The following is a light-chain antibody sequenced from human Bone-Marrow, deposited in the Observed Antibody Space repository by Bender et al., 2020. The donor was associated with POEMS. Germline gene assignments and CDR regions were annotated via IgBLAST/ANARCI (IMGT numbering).Light chain of an antibody. CDR1: RSDVGSYNL. CDR3: CSYAGSRTWV. J-gene: IGLJ3*02. V-gene: IGLV2-23*02. Sequence: QSALTQPASVSGSPGQSITISCTGTRSDVGSYNLVSWYQQHPGKVPKLLIFEVNKRPSGVSNRFSGSKSGKAASLTISGLQPEDEADYYCCSYAGSRTWVFGGGSKLTVL. CDR2: EVN.